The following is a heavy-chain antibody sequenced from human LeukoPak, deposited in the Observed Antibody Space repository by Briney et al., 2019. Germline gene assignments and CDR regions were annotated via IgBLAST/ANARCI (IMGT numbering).Heavy chain of an antibody. CDR2: IHYDGSDN. CDR3: AKQSSGDYYYYMDV. CDR1: GFTFSSYA. Sequence: GGSLRPSCAASGFTFSSYAMSWVRQAPGKGLEWVAFIHYDGSDNYYADSVKGRFTISRDNSKNTLYLQMNSLRAEDTAVYYCAKQSSGDYYYYMDVWGKGTTVTVSS. D-gene: IGHD3-10*01. V-gene: IGHV3-30*02. J-gene: IGHJ6*03.